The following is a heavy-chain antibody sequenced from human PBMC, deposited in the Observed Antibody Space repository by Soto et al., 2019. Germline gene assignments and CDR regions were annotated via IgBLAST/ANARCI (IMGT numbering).Heavy chain of an antibody. Sequence: ASVKVSCKASGYTFTSYGISWVRQAPGQGLEWMGWISAYNGNTNYAQKLQGRVTMTTDTSTSTAYMELRSLRSDDTAVYYCATFVVVVAATQGWFDPWGQGTLVTVPS. J-gene: IGHJ5*02. V-gene: IGHV1-18*01. CDR2: ISAYNGNT. CDR1: GYTFTSYG. CDR3: ATFVVVVAATQGWFDP. D-gene: IGHD2-15*01.